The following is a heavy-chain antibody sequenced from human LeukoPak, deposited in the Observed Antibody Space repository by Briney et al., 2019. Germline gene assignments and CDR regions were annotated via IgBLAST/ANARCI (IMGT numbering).Heavy chain of an antibody. D-gene: IGHD1-1*01. Sequence: SQTLSLTCTVSGGSISSGGYYWSWIRQHPGKGLEWIGYIYYSGSTYYNPSLKSRVTISVDTSKNQFSLKLSSVTAADTAVYYCARGVGYRPNWFDPWGQGTLVTVSS. J-gene: IGHJ5*02. V-gene: IGHV4-31*03. CDR3: ARGVGYRPNWFDP. CDR1: GGSISSGGYY. CDR2: IYYSGST.